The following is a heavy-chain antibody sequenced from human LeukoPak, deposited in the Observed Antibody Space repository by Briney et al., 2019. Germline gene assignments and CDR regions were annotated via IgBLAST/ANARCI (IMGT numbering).Heavy chain of an antibody. CDR2: IKSKTDGGTT. J-gene: IGHJ2*01. CDR3: TTGAYDILTGYYHWYFDL. CDR1: GFTFTNAW. Sequence: GGSLRLSCPASGFTFTNAWMSWVRQAPGRGLEWVGRIKSKTDGGTTDYAAPVKDRFTISRDDSKNTLYLQMNSLKAEDTAVYYCTTGAYDILTGYYHWYFDLWGRGALVTVSS. D-gene: IGHD3-9*01. V-gene: IGHV3-15*01.